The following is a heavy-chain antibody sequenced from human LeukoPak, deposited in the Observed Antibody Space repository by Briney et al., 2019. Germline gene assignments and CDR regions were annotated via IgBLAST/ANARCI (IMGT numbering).Heavy chain of an antibody. J-gene: IGHJ4*02. CDR3: ARSGAAAALDY. D-gene: IGHD6-25*01. V-gene: IGHV3-7*01. CDR1: GFTFSNYW. CDR2: IKQSGSE. Sequence: GGSLRLSCAVSGFTFSNYWMTWVRQAPGKGLEWVASIKQSGSEMYVDSVKGRFTISRDNAKSSLYLQMNSLRAEDTAVYHCARSGAAAALDYWGRGTLVSVSS.